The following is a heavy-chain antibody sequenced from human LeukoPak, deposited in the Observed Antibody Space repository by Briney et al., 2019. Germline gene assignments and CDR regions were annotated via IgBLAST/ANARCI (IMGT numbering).Heavy chain of an antibody. Sequence: GGSLRLSCAASGFTFSNYGMSWVRQAPGKGLEWVSAISGSGGSTYYADSVKGRFTISRDNSKNTLYLRMNSLRAEDTAVYYCARSEGVGSGSYSDKFDYWGQGTLVTVSS. J-gene: IGHJ4*02. CDR2: ISGSGGST. V-gene: IGHV3-23*01. CDR3: ARSEGVGSGSYSDKFDY. CDR1: GFTFSNYG. D-gene: IGHD3-10*01.